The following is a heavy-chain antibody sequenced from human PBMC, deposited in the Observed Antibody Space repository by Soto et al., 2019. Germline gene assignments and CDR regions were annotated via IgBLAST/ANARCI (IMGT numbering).Heavy chain of an antibody. J-gene: IGHJ5*02. CDR3: AHRLRRVGTTGTTRPLWFDP. Sequence: SGPTLVNPTPTLTLTCTFSGFSLSTSGVGVGWIRQPPGKALEWLALIYWNDDKRYSPSLKSRLTITKDTSKNQVVLTMTNMDPVDTATYYCAHRLRRVGTTGTTRPLWFDPWGQGTLVTVSS. D-gene: IGHD1-1*01. CDR1: GFSLSTSGVG. V-gene: IGHV2-5*01. CDR2: IYWNDDK.